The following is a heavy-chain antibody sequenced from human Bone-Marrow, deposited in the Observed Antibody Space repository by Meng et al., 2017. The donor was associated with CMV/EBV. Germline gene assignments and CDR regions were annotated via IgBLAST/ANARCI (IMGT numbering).Heavy chain of an antibody. CDR3: TRLYCVPRRDVLPTVGHYFGMDV. CDR2: FYPGGKT. CDR1: GGTISNTTC. D-gene: IGHD2-15*01. V-gene: IGHV4-4*01. J-gene: IGHJ6*02. Sequence: GSLRLSCAVSGGTISNTTCWTWVRQSPGKGLEWIGEFYPGGKTNYNPSLKGRVTISVEKSKNQFSLKMTSVPAEDTAVYFCTRLYCVPRRDVLPTVGHYFGMDVWGQGTTVTVSS.